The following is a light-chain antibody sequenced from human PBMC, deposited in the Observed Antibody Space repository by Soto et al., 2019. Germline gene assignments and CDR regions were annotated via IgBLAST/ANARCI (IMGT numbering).Light chain of an antibody. CDR1: QSISTN. CDR3: QQYYDWPLVT. CDR2: GAS. J-gene: IGKJ4*01. Sequence: IIMTQSPATLSVSPGERVTLSCRASQSISTNLAWYQQKPGQAPRLLIYGASTRDTNIPDGFSGTGSETEFTLSVSSLQSEEFAVYYCQQYYDWPLVTFGGGTRVDI. V-gene: IGKV3-15*01.